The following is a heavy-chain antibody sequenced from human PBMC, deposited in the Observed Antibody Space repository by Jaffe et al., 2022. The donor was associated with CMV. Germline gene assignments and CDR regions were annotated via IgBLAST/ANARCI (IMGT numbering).Heavy chain of an antibody. J-gene: IGHJ4*02. CDR3: ATGSQILYGSGSYYTLDY. CDR1: GYTLTELS. Sequence: QVQLVQSGAEVKKPGASVKVSCKVSGYTLTELSMHWVRQAPGKGLEWMGGFDPEDGETIYAQKFQGRVTMTEDTSTDTAYMELSSLRSEDTAVYYCATGSQILYGSGSYYTLDYWGQGTLVTVSS. D-gene: IGHD3-10*01. V-gene: IGHV1-24*01. CDR2: FDPEDGET.